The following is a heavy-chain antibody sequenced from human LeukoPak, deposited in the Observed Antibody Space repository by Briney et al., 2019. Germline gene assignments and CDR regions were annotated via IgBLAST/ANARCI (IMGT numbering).Heavy chain of an antibody. V-gene: IGHV1-46*03. CDR1: GYTFTSYY. D-gene: IGHD2-21*01. CDR2: INPSGGST. Sequence: ASVKVSCKASGYTFTSYYMHLVRQAPGQGLEWMGIINPSGGSTSYAQKFQGRGTMTRDTSTSTVYMELSSLRSEDTAVYYCASYLPGGGDGNWFDHWGQGTLVTVSS. CDR3: ASYLPGGGDGNWFDH. J-gene: IGHJ5*02.